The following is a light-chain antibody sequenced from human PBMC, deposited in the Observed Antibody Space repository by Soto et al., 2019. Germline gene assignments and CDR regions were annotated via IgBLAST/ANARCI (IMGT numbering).Light chain of an antibody. CDR3: QQYDNYPLT. CDR2: DAS. J-gene: IGKJ5*01. Sequence: DIQMTHSPATLSASVGDRVTITCRASQSVRSWLAWYQQKPGTAPKLLIFDASRLESGVPSRFSGSASGTEFTLTISSLQPDDFATYYCQQYDNYPLTFGGGTRLEIK. V-gene: IGKV1-5*01. CDR1: QSVRSW.